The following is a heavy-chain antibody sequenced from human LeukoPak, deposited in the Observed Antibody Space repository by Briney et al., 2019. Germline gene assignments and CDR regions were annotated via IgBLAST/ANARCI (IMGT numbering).Heavy chain of an antibody. V-gene: IGHV1-69*01. CDR3: ARDWRFLEWLLTQGYYYYYMDV. CDR1: GGTFSSYA. CDR2: IIPIFGTA. D-gene: IGHD3-3*01. J-gene: IGHJ6*03. Sequence: SVKVSCKASGGTFSSYAISWVRQAPGQGLEWMEGIIPIFGTANYAQKFQGRVTITADESTSTAYMELSRLRSDDTAVYYCARDWRFLEWLLTQGYYYYYMDVWGKGTTVTVSS.